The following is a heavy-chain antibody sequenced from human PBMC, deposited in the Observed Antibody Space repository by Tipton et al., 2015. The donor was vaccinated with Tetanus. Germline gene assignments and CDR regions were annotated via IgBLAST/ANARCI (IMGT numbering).Heavy chain of an antibody. CDR3: ARDRGDYIYYGMDV. D-gene: IGHD3-22*01. CDR1: GYTFTGYY. J-gene: IGHJ6*02. CDR2: IDLNSGDT. V-gene: IGHV1-2*02. Sequence: QVQLVQSGAELKKPGASVKVSCTASGYTFTGYYMYWVRQAPGQGLEWVGWIDLNSGDTIYAQNFQGRVTMTRDTSISTVYMELSRLRSDDTAVYYCARDRGDYIYYGMDVWGPGTTVTVSS.